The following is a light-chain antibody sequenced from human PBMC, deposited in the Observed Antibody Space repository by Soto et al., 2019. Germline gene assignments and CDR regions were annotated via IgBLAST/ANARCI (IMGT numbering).Light chain of an antibody. CDR2: DVS. J-gene: IGLJ1*01. CDR1: STVVGGYNY. Sequence: QSVLTQPRSVSGSPGQSVTISCTGTSTVVGGYNYVSWYQQHPGKVPKLMLYDVSKRPSGVPDRFSGSKSGNTASLTISGLQAEDEADYYCSSYTSSSTYVFGTGTKVTVL. V-gene: IGLV2-11*01. CDR3: SSYTSSSTYV.